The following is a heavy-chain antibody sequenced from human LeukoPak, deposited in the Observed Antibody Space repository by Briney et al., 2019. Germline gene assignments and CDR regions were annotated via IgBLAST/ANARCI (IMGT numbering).Heavy chain of an antibody. V-gene: IGHV4-31*03. CDR1: GGSISRGGYY. CDR3: ARVLGGARSSGYSILHFDY. Sequence: PSQTLSLTCTVSGGSISRGGYYWSWIRQHPGKGLEWIGYIYYSGSTYYNPSLKSRVTISVDTSKNQFSLNLTSVTAADTAVYYCARVLGGARSSGYSILHFDYWGQGTLVTVSS. J-gene: IGHJ4*02. CDR2: IYYSGST. D-gene: IGHD3-22*01.